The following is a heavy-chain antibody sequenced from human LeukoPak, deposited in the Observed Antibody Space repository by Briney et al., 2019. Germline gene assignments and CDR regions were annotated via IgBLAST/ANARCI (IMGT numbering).Heavy chain of an antibody. V-gene: IGHV3-66*01. Sequence: GGSLRLSCAASGFTVSSNYMSWVRQAPGKGLEWVSVIYSGGSTYYADSVKGRFTISRDNSKNTLYLQMNSLRAEDTAVYYCARGVGGFAVVEGYWGQGTLVTVSS. J-gene: IGHJ4*02. CDR1: GFTVSSNY. CDR3: ARGVGGFAVVEGY. CDR2: IYSGGST. D-gene: IGHD6-19*01.